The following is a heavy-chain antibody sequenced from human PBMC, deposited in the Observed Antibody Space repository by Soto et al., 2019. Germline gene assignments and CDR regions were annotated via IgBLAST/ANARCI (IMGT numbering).Heavy chain of an antibody. CDR1: GFTFDTYG. D-gene: IGHD2-15*01. J-gene: IGHJ6*02. CDR2: ISYEGSNT. CDR3: ARVTPGITLYYFSGLDV. V-gene: IGHV3-30-3*01. Sequence: QVHLVESGGGVAQPGRSLRLSCVASGFTFDTYGIHWVRQAPGKGLQWVALISYEGSNTYYADSVRGRFTISRDNSKNALHLQINAPRPDDTGVYYCARVTPGITLYYFSGLDVWGRGTSVTVPS.